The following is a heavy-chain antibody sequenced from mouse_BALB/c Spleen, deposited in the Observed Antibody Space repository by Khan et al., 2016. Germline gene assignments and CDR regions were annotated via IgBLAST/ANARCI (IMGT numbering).Heavy chain of an antibody. CDR2: IYPGDGDT. CDR1: GFAFSSYW. Sequence: VQLQESGAEVVRPGSSVKISCKASGFAFSSYWMNWVKQRPGQGLEWIGQIYPGDGDTNYNGKFKGKATLTADKSSSTAYMQLSSLTSEDSAVYFCARGTPFANWGQGTLVTVSA. D-gene: IGHD2-14*01. CDR3: ARGTPFAN. J-gene: IGHJ3*01. V-gene: IGHV1-80*01.